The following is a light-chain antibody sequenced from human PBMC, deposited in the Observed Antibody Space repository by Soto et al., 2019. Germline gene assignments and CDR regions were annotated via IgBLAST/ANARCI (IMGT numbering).Light chain of an antibody. Sequence: EIVLTQSPGSLSLSPGERATLSCKTSQSDGSNFVAWYQHKPGQAPRLLIYASVQRATGIPDRFSGSASGTEFTLTISRLEPEDFAVYYCQQYGSSPLTFGGGTKVDIK. CDR2: ASV. V-gene: IGKV3-20*01. CDR3: QQYGSSPLT. CDR1: QSDGSNF. J-gene: IGKJ4*01.